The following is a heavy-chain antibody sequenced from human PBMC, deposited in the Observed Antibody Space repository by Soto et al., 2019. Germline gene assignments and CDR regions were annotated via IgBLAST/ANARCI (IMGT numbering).Heavy chain of an antibody. CDR3: ARDGSAGYNWTYVSFYYYMDV. J-gene: IGHJ6*03. CDR1: GYTFTSYY. D-gene: IGHD1-7*01. V-gene: IGHV1-46*01. Sequence: ASVKVSCKASGYTFTSYYMHWVRQAPGQGLEWMGIINPSGGSTSYAQKFQGRLTLTRDTSTSTVYMELSSLRSEDTAVYYCARDGSAGYNWTYVSFYYYMDVWGKGTTVTVSS. CDR2: INPSGGST.